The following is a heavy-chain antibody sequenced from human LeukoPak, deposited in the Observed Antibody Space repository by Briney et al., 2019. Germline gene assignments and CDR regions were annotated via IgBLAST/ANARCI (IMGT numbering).Heavy chain of an antibody. D-gene: IGHD2-15*01. Sequence: GGSLRLSCAASGFTFSSYWMSWVRQAPGKGLEWVANIKQDGSEEYYVDSVKGRFTISRDNAKNSLYLQMNSLRAEDTAVYYCARGGRKSRGVDIVRKKETGYYYYMDVWGKGTTVTVSS. V-gene: IGHV3-7*01. CDR2: IKQDGSEE. CDR1: GFTFSSYW. J-gene: IGHJ6*03. CDR3: ARGGRKSRGVDIVRKKETGYYYYMDV.